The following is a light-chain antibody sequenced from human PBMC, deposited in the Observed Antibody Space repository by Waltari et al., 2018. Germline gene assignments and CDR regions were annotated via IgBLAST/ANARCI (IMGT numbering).Light chain of an antibody. CDR2: EAV. Sequence: QSALTQPASVSGAPVPSTTISSTGSSADLASYNLCSCYQHHPAKPPKLMIEEAVKRPSVVSNLSSGAKAGTTASLIISGHEDDDEADYYCCSYTGSSTSYGCGSGTKVTVL. V-gene: IGLV2-23*01. CDR1: SADLASYNL. CDR3: CSYTGSSTSYG. J-gene: IGLJ1*01.